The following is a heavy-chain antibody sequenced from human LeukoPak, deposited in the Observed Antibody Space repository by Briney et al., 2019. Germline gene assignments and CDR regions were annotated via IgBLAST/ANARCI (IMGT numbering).Heavy chain of an antibody. CDR1: GFTFSSYG. Sequence: PGGSLRLSCAASGFTFSSYGMHWVRQAPGKGLEWVAFIRYDGSNKYYADSVKGRFTISRDNSKNTLYLQMNSLRAEDTAVYYCASRSGFDWLYMDVWGKGTTVTISS. D-gene: IGHD3-9*01. CDR3: ASRSGFDWLYMDV. J-gene: IGHJ6*03. CDR2: IRYDGSNK. V-gene: IGHV3-30*02.